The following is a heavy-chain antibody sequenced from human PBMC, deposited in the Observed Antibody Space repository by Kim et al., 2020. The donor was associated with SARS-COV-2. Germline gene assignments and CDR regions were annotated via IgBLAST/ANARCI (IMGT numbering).Heavy chain of an antibody. CDR2: LSGSGGAT. Sequence: GGSLRLSCVASGFTFDIYAMSWVRQAPGQGLEWVSALSGSGGATNYADFVQGRFTISRDNSKNTLYLQMNGVRADDTAVYYCAKGWNKIDNWGQGTLVTVSS. J-gene: IGHJ4*02. CDR3: AKGWNKIDN. CDR1: GFTFDIYA. D-gene: IGHD1-1*01. V-gene: IGHV3-23*01.